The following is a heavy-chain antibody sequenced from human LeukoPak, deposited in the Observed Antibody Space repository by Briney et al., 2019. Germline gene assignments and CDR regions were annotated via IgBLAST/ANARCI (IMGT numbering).Heavy chain of an antibody. CDR2: IIPILGIA. Sequence: SVKVSCKASGGTFSSYAISWVRQAPGQGLEWMGRIIPILGIANYAQKFQGRVTITADKSTSTAYMELSSLRSEDTAVYYCARAYVGITGTTDDAFDIWGQGTMVTFSS. CDR3: ARAYVGITGTTDDAFDI. J-gene: IGHJ3*02. D-gene: IGHD1-7*01. CDR1: GGTFSSYA. V-gene: IGHV1-69*04.